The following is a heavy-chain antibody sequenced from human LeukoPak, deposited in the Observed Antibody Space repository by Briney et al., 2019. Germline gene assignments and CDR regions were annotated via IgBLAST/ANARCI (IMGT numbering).Heavy chain of an antibody. Sequence: GGSLRLSCAASGFTFSNYAIHWVRQAPGKGLEWVAVISYDGSNKYYGDSVKGRFTISRDNSKNTLYLQMNSLRAEDTAVYYCAKFFSGYYFAYFDYWGQGTLVTVSS. CDR3: AKFFSGYYFAYFDY. D-gene: IGHD3-22*01. V-gene: IGHV3-30-3*02. J-gene: IGHJ4*02. CDR1: GFTFSNYA. CDR2: ISYDGSNK.